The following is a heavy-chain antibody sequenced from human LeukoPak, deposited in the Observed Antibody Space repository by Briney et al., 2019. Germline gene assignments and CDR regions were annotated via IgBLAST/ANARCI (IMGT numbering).Heavy chain of an antibody. V-gene: IGHV1-18*01. J-gene: IGHJ4*02. CDR1: GYTFINYG. D-gene: IGHD5-12*01. CDR2: ISAYNGNT. Sequence: GASVKVSCKASGYTFINYGISWVRQAPGQGLEWMGWISAYNGNTNYAQKFQDRVTMTTDTSTSTAYMELRSLRSDDTAVYYCARYRATWAYDKVHGYWGQGSLVTVSS. CDR3: ARYRATWAYDKVHGY.